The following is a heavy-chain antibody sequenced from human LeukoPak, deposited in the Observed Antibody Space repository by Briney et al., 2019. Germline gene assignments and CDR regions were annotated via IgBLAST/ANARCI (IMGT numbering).Heavy chain of an antibody. J-gene: IGHJ5*02. D-gene: IGHD1-26*01. CDR1: GGTFSSYA. CDR2: IIPIFGTA. Sequence: SVKVSSKASGGTFSSYAISWVRQAPGQGLEWMGGIIPIFGTANYAQKFQGRVTITADESTSTAYMELSSLRSEDTAVYYCARDRWENGGFDPWAREPWSPSPQ. V-gene: IGHV1-69*13. CDR3: ARDRWENGGFDP.